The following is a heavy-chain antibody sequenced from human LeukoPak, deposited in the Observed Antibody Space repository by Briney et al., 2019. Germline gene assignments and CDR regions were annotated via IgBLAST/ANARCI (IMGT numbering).Heavy chain of an antibody. CDR1: GFTFSGSA. V-gene: IGHV3-73*01. CDR3: TRLTSYGEDFDWYFDL. Sequence: PGGSLRLSCAASGFTFSGSAMHWVRQASGKGLEWVGRIRSKANSYATAYAASVKGRFTISRDDSKNTAYLQMNSLKTGDTAVYYCTRLTSYGEDFDWYFDLWGRGTLVTVSS. J-gene: IGHJ2*01. CDR2: IRSKANSYAT. D-gene: IGHD4-17*01.